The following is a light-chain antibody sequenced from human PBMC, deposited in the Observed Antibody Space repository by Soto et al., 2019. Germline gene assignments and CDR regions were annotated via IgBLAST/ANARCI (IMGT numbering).Light chain of an antibody. J-gene: IGKJ4*01. Sequence: EIVLTQSPATLSVSPGERATLSCRASQSVSSNLAWYQQKPGQAPRLLIYDTSSRAAGIPARFSGSGSGTEFTLTISSLQSEDSEVYYCQQYNNWPPLTFGGGTKVEIK. CDR3: QQYNNWPPLT. CDR1: QSVSSN. CDR2: DTS. V-gene: IGKV3-15*01.